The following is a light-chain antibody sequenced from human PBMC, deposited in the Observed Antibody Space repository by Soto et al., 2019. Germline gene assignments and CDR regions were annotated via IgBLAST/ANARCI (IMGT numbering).Light chain of an antibody. V-gene: IGLV3-9*01. Sequence: SSELTQPLSVSVALGRTATIPCGGNNIGNKNVHWYQQKPGQAPVLVIYRDYNRPSGITERFSGSNSGNTATLTISRAQVGDESDFYCQVWDGNTVVFGGGTKLTVL. CDR1: NIGNKN. CDR3: QVWDGNTVV. CDR2: RDY. J-gene: IGLJ2*01.